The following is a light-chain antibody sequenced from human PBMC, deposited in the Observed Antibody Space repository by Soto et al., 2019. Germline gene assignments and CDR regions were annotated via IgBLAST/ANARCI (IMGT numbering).Light chain of an antibody. CDR1: QSVSSN. Sequence: EIVITQSPATPSVSPGERATLSRKASQSVSSNVAWYQQKPGQAPRLLIYSVSTRATGIPDRFSGGGSGTDFTLTISSLQPDDFATYYCQQYNSYPWTFGQGTKVDIK. V-gene: IGKV3D-15*01. CDR2: SVS. CDR3: QQYNSYPWT. J-gene: IGKJ1*01.